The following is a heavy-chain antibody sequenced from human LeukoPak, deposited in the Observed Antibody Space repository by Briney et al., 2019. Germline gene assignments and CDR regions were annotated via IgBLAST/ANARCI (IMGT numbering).Heavy chain of an antibody. J-gene: IGHJ4*02. V-gene: IGHV3-23*01. CDR1: GFTFSSYA. Sequence: GGSLRLSCAASGFTFSSYAMSWVRQAPGKGMEWVSAISGSGGSTYYADSVKGRFTISRDNSKNTLYLQMNSLRAEDTAVYYCAKGYLRLGELSLPPSVIDYWGQGTLVTVSS. CDR3: AKGYLRLGELSLPPSVIDY. CDR2: ISGSGGST. D-gene: IGHD3-16*02.